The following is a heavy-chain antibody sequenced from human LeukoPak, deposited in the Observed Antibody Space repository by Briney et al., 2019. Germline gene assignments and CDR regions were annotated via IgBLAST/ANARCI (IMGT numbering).Heavy chain of an antibody. Sequence: SETLSLTCTVSGDSISSYYWSWVRQPPGKGLEWVGYIYYSGRTNYNTSLKSRVTISVDTSKNQFSLKLSSVTAADTAVYYCARVSGYYYDSSGLFGGFDPWGQGTLVTVSS. CDR3: ARVSGYYYDSSGLFGGFDP. CDR2: IYYSGRT. CDR1: GDSISSYY. D-gene: IGHD3-22*01. J-gene: IGHJ5*02. V-gene: IGHV4-59*01.